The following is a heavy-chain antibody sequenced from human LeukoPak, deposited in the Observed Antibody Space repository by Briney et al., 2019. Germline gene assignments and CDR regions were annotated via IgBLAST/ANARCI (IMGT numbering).Heavy chain of an antibody. CDR1: GGTFSSYA. J-gene: IGHJ4*02. CDR3: AGVPWRSSGYYYSLDY. Sequence: SVKVSCKASGGTFSSYAISWVRQAPGQGLEWMGGIIPIFGTANYAQKFQGRVTITTDESTSTAYMELSSLRSEDTAVYYCAGVPWRSSGYYYSLDYWGQGTLVTVSS. D-gene: IGHD3-22*01. V-gene: IGHV1-69*05. CDR2: IIPIFGTA.